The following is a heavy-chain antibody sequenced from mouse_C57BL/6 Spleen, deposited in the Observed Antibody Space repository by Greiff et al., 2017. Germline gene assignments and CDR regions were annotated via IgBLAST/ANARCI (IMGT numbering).Heavy chain of an antibody. J-gene: IGHJ2*01. D-gene: IGHD1-1*01. V-gene: IGHV1-50*01. CDR1: GYTFTSYW. CDR2: IDPSDSYT. Sequence: VQLQQPGAELVKPGASVKLSCKASGYTFTSYWMQWVKQRPGQGLEWIGEIDPSDSYTNYNQKFKGKATLTVDTSSSTAYMQLSSLTSEDSAVYYCARRRYGSSPDYWGQGTTLTVSS. CDR3: ARRRYGSSPDY.